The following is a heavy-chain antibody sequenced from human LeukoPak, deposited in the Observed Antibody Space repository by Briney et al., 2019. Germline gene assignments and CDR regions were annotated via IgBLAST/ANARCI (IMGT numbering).Heavy chain of an antibody. CDR3: MRDLPVNCGDDCYFDWFDP. CDR2: IIPIFDTA. V-gene: IGHV1-69*13. CDR1: GGTFSTYA. Sequence: GASVKVSCKASGGTFSTYAISWVRQAPGQGLEWMGGIIPIFDTARYAQKFQGRVTITADVSTRTAYMELRSLRSEDTAVYYCMRDLPVNCGDDCYFDWFDPWGQGTLVTVSS. D-gene: IGHD2-21*02. J-gene: IGHJ5*02.